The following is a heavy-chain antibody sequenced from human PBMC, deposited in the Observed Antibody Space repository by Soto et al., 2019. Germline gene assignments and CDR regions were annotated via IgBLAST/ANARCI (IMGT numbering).Heavy chain of an antibody. Sequence: QVQLVQSGAEVKKSGSSVKVACKVSGDTFCNYAINWVRRAPGQGLEWMGAIVPIFRTTNYAQKFQGRVTITADESTITSYMERSRLRSDDTATYYCAREASAPGTFREDASDIWGQWTKVTVSS. CDR1: GDTFCNYA. CDR2: IVPIFRTT. V-gene: IGHV1-69*12. D-gene: IGHD1-7*01. CDR3: AREASAPGTFREDASDI. J-gene: IGHJ3*02.